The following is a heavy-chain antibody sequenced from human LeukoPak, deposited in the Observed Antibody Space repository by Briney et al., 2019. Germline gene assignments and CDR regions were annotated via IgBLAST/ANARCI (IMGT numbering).Heavy chain of an antibody. J-gene: IGHJ4*02. CDR2: IYYSGST. V-gene: IGHV4-59*01. CDR1: GGSISSYY. CDR3: ARDGGYSYGTNFDY. Sequence: SETLSLTCTVSGGSISSYYWSWLRQPPGKGLEWIGYIYYSGSTNYNPSLKSRVTISVDTSKNQFSLKLSSVTAADTAVYYCARDGGYSYGTNFDYWGQGTLVTVSS. D-gene: IGHD5-18*01.